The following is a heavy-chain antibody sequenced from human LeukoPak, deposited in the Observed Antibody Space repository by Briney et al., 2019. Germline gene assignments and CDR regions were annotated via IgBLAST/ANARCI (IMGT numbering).Heavy chain of an antibody. CDR2: IIPIFGTA. V-gene: IGHV1-69*13. CDR1: GGTFSSYA. J-gene: IGHJ4*02. CDR3: ATVTLSGSYGY. D-gene: IGHD3-10*01. Sequence: SVKVSCKASGGTFSSYAISWVRQAPGQGLEWMGGIIPIFGTANYAQKFQGRVTITADESTSTAYMELSSLRSEDTAVYSCATVTLSGSYGYWGQGTLVTVSS.